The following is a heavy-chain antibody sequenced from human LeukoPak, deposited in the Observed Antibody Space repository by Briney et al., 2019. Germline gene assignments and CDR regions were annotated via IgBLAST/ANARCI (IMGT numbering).Heavy chain of an antibody. CDR1: GFTLSSYA. CDR3: AKVRGSSWYYSD. CDR2: ISGSGGST. Sequence: GGSLRPSRAASGFTLSSYAMSSVRHPPGKWLGWVSAISGSGGSTYYADSVKGRFTISRDNSKNTLYLQMNSLRAEDTAVYYCAKVRGSSWYYSDWGQGTLVTVSS. J-gene: IGHJ4*02. D-gene: IGHD6-13*01. V-gene: IGHV3-23*01.